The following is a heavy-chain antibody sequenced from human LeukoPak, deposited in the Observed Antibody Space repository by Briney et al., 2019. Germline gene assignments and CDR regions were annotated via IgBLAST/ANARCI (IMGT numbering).Heavy chain of an antibody. CDR3: ARRPELRPFDY. Sequence: GGSLRLSCAASGFTFSSYEMNWVRQAPGKGLEWVSYISSSGSTIYYADSVKGRFTTSRDNAKNSLYLQMNSLRAEDTAVYYCARRPELRPFDYWGQGTLVTASS. D-gene: IGHD1-7*01. CDR1: GFTFSSYE. J-gene: IGHJ4*02. CDR2: ISSSGSTI. V-gene: IGHV3-48*03.